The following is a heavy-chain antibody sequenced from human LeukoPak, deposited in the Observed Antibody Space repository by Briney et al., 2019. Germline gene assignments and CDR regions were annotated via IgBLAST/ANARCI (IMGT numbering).Heavy chain of an antibody. V-gene: IGHV3-74*01. D-gene: IGHD1-26*01. Sequence: HSGGSLRLSCAVSGFTFSSYWMHWVRQAPGKGLVWVSRINSDGSTTNYADSVKGRFTISRDNAKNTLYLQMNSLRAEDTAMYYCARRSSGSPPFYFDYWGQGTLVTVSS. CDR3: ARRSSGSPPFYFDY. CDR2: INSDGSTT. J-gene: IGHJ4*02. CDR1: GFTFSSYW.